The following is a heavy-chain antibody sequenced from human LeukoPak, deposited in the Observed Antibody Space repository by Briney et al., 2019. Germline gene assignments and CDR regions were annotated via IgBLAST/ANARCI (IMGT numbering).Heavy chain of an antibody. CDR2: IKQDGSEK. J-gene: IGHJ4*02. V-gene: IGHV3-7*01. D-gene: IGHD3-22*01. CDR3: AREYTYYDSSGYLDY. Sequence: GGSLRLSCAASGFTFSSYWMCWVRQAPGKGLEWVANIKQDGSEKYYVDSVKGRFTISRDNAKNSLYLQMNSLRAEDTAVYYCAREYTYYDSSGYLDYWGQGTLVTVSS. CDR1: GFTFSSYW.